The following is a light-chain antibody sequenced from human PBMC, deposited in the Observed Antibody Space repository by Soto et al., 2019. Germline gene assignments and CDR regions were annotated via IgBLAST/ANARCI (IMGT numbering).Light chain of an antibody. J-gene: IGKJ2*01. CDR1: QSVSSSY. CDR3: QQYPGYT. V-gene: IGKV3-20*01. CDR2: GAS. Sequence: EIVLTQSPGTLSLSPGERATLSCRASQSVSSSYLAWYQQKPGQAPRLLIYGASSRATGIPDRFSGSGSGTDFTLTISRLEPEDFAVYYCQQYPGYTFGRGTKLEIK.